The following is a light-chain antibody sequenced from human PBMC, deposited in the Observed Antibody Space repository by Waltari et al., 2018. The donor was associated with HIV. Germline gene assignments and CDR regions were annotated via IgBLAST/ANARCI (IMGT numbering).Light chain of an antibody. V-gene: IGKV1-33*01. CDR2: DAS. Sequence: DIQTTQSPSSLSASVRDRVTITCQADQDISNCLNWYQPKPGKAPNPLYYDASSLQPGVPSRFSGSGSGTDFSFTITSLQPEDIATYYCQQYDNLPITFGQGTRLGIK. J-gene: IGKJ5*01. CDR1: QDISNC. CDR3: QQYDNLPIT.